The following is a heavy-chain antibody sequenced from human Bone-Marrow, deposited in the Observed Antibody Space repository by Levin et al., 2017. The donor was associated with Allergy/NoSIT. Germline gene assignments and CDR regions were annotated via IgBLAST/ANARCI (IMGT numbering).Heavy chain of an antibody. Sequence: PGGSLRLSCAASGFTFSSYAMSWVRQAPGKGLEWVSAISGSGGSTYYADSVKGRFTISRDNSKNTLYLQMNSLRAEDTAVYYCAKALGRYSSSWYEDYWGQGTLVTVSS. CDR3: AKALGRYSSSWYEDY. CDR2: ISGSGGST. D-gene: IGHD6-13*01. CDR1: GFTFSSYA. J-gene: IGHJ4*02. V-gene: IGHV3-23*01.